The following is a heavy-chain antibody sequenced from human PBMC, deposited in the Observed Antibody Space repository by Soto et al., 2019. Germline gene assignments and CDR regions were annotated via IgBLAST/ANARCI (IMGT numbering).Heavy chain of an antibody. CDR1: VFTFSIYS. CDR2: ISSTSIYI. J-gene: IGHJ4*02. D-gene: IGHD1-1*01. V-gene: IGHV3-21*01. Sequence: WGSLRVSCAASVFTFSIYSMNWVRQAPGKGLEWVSTISSTSIYIYYADSVRGRFTISRDNAKNSLYLQMNSLRAEDTAIYYCATDQLSLLNYDYWGQGTLVTVSS. CDR3: ATDQLSLLNYDY.